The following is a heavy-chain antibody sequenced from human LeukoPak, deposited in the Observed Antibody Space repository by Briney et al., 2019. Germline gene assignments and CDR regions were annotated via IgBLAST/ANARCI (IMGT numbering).Heavy chain of an antibody. CDR2: INHSGST. CDR1: GGSFSGYY. V-gene: IGHV4-34*01. D-gene: IGHD5-12*01. CDR3: ARGRKWLKFDY. Sequence: SETLSLTCAVYGGSFSGYYWSWIRRPPGKGLEWIGEINHSGSTNYNPSLKSRVTISVDTSKNQFSLKLSSATAADTAVYYCARGRKWLKFDYWGQGTLVTVSS. J-gene: IGHJ4*02.